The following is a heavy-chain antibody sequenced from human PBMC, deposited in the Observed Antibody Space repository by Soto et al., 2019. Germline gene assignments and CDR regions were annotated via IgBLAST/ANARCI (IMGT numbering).Heavy chain of an antibody. D-gene: IGHD6-13*01. CDR2: LHHDGTT. Sequence: PGGSLRLSCAASGFRVSDNCMIWVRQASGKGLEWVAVLHHDGTTLYPDSVTGRLTISRDSSRNTLYLQMTSLRAEDSAVYYCAGSSSWYSHFDYWGHGTLVTVSS. J-gene: IGHJ4*01. CDR3: AGSSSWYSHFDY. V-gene: IGHV3-53*01. CDR1: GFRVSDNC.